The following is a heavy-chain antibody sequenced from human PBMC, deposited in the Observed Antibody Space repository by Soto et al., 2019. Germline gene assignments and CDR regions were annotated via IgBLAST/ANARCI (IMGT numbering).Heavy chain of an antibody. V-gene: IGHV5-51*01. CDR2: IYPDDSDT. Sequence: GESLKISCKASGYNFNNYWIGWGRRMPEKGLEWMGFIYPDDSDTKYSPSFQGQVTISVDKSITTASLQWSSLKASDTAMYYCARIPFAATGFYFDYWAQGTLDTVSS. J-gene: IGHJ4*02. CDR1: GYNFNNYW. CDR3: ARIPFAATGFYFDY. D-gene: IGHD6-13*01.